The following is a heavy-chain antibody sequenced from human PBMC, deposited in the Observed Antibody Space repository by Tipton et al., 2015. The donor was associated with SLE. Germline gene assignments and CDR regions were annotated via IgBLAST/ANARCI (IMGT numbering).Heavy chain of an antibody. CDR3: ARSYSGSYYYYYYMDV. J-gene: IGHJ6*03. V-gene: IGHV4-59*01. CDR1: GGSISSNY. D-gene: IGHD1-26*01. CDR2: IYYSGST. Sequence: TLSLTCTVSGGSISSNYWSWIRRPPGKGMEWIGYIYYSGSTNYNPSLKSRVTISVDTSKNQFSLKLSSVTAADTAVYYCARSYSGSYYYYYYMDVWGKGTTVTVSS.